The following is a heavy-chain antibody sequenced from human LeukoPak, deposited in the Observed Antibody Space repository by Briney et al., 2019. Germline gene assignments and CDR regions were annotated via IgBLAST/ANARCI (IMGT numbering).Heavy chain of an antibody. CDR1: GFTFSSYG. V-gene: IGHV3-66*01. CDR2: IYSGGST. D-gene: IGHD6-19*01. Sequence: GGSLRLSCEASGFTFSSYGMSWVRQAPGKGLEWVSVIYSGGSTYYADSVKGRSTISRDNSKNTLYLQMNSLRAEDTAVYYCARYQRLDYMDVWGKGTTVTISS. CDR3: ARYQRLDYMDV. J-gene: IGHJ6*03.